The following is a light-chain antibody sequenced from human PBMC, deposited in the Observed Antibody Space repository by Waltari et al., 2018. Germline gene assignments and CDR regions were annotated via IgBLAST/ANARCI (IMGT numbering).Light chain of an antibody. CDR1: KLGAKY. Sequence: SYELTQPPSVSVSPGQTASITCSGDKLGAKYACWYQQKPGQSPVLVIYQDSKRPSGYPERFSGSSSGNTATLTISGTQAMDEADYYCQAWDSSTVVFGGGTKLTVL. CDR2: QDS. J-gene: IGLJ2*01. V-gene: IGLV3-1*01. CDR3: QAWDSSTVV.